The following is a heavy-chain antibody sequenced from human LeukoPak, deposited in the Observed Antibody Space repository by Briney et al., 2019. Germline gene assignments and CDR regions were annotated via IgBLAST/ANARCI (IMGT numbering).Heavy chain of an antibody. CDR2: TSSSSTYI. CDR1: GFTFSSYS. D-gene: IGHD6-13*01. CDR3: ARVAEAAAFDY. V-gene: IGHV3-21*01. J-gene: IGHJ4*02. Sequence: GGSLRLSCAASGFTFSSYSMNWVRQAPGKGLEWVSSTSSSSTYIYYADSVKGRFTISRDNAKNSLYLQMNSLRADDTAVYYCARVAEAAAFDYWGQGTLVTVSS.